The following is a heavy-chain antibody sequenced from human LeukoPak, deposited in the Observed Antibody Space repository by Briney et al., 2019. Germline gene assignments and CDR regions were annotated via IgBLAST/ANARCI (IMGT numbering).Heavy chain of an antibody. D-gene: IGHD6-13*01. J-gene: IGHJ5*02. CDR1: GYTFTSYG. Sequence: ASVKVSCKASGYTFTSYGISWVRQAPGQGLEWMGWISAYNGNTNYAQKLQDRVTMTTDTSTSTAYMELRSLRSDDTAVYYCAREAAHPYGSSWYKGGWFDPWGQGTLVTVSS. CDR3: AREAAHPYGSSWYKGGWFDP. CDR2: ISAYNGNT. V-gene: IGHV1-18*01.